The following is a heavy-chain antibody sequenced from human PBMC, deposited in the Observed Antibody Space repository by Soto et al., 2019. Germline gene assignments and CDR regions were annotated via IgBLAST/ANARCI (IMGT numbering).Heavy chain of an antibody. CDR2: IHHSGIT. CDR3: ASRSYYYAISAYYAG. CDR1: GGSISNDHW. V-gene: IGHV4-4*02. Sequence: QVQLQESGPGLVTPSGTLSLTCAVSGGSISNDHWWSWVRQPQGKGLEWIGDIHHSGITNYNPSLKSRVTISVAKSKDHFSMELYSVSAADTAVYYCASRSYYYAISAYYAGWGQGTLVTISS. D-gene: IGHD3-22*01. J-gene: IGHJ4*02.